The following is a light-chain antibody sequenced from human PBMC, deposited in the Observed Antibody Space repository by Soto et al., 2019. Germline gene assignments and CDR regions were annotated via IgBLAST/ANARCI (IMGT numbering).Light chain of an antibody. CDR2: ETT. CDR3: CSYAGSATVV. Sequence: QSALTQPASVSGSPGQSITISCTGTSSDVGSWNLVSWYQQHPGKAPKLLIYETTKRPSGVSDRFSGSKSGNTASVTISGLQAGDEADYYCCSYAGSATVVFGGGTKVTVL. CDR1: SSDVGSWNL. V-gene: IGLV2-23*01. J-gene: IGLJ2*01.